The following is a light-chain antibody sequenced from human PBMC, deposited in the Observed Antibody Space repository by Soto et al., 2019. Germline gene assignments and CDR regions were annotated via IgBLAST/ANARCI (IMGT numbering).Light chain of an antibody. CDR1: TGAVTSGHY. CDR3: LLSYSGARVV. V-gene: IGLV7-46*01. CDR2: DTN. J-gene: IGLJ2*01. Sequence: QTVVTKEPSLTVSPGGTVTLTCGSSTGAVTSGHYPYWIQQKPGQAPTTLIYDTNNKHSWTPARFSGSLLGGKAALTLSGAQPEDEAEYYCLLSYSGARVVFGGGTKLTVL.